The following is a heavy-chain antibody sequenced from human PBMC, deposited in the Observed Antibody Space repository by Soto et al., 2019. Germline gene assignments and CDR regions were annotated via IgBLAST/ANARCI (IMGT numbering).Heavy chain of an antibody. J-gene: IGHJ4*02. V-gene: IGHV1-18*01. CDR2: ISAYNGNT. Sequence: QVQLVQSGAEVKKPGASVKVSCKASGYTFTSYGIRWVRQAPGQGLEWMGWISAYNGNTNYAQKLQSRVTMTTATSTSTAYMALRSLRAADTAVYYCVVAAQPYYFDYWGQGTLVTVSS. CDR3: VVAAQPYYFDY. CDR1: GYTFTSYG. D-gene: IGHD2-15*01.